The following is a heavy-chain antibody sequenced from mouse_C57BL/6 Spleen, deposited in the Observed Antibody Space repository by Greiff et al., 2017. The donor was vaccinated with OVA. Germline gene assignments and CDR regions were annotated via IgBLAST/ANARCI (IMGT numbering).Heavy chain of an antibody. Sequence: EVQLEESGGGLVKPGGSLKLSCAASGFTFSSYAMSWVRQTPEKRLEWVAPISDGGSYTYYPENVKGRFTISKDNATNNLYLQMSHLKSEDTAMYYCARDGYDYDWFAYWGQGTLVTVSA. V-gene: IGHV5-4*01. CDR3: ARDGYDYDWFAY. J-gene: IGHJ3*01. D-gene: IGHD2-4*01. CDR2: ISDGGSYT. CDR1: GFTFSSYA.